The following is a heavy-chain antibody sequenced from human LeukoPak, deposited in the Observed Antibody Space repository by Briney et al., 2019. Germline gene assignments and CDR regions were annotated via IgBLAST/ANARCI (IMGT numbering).Heavy chain of an antibody. CDR3: AGGIAARGDVYYYYMDV. Sequence: SVKVSCKASGGTFSSYAISWVRQAPGQGLEWMGGIIPIFGTANYAQKFQGRVTITTDESTSTAYMELSSLRSEDTAVYYCAGGIAARGDVYYYYMDVWGKGTTVTVSS. CDR1: GGTFSSYA. V-gene: IGHV1-69*05. D-gene: IGHD6-6*01. J-gene: IGHJ6*03. CDR2: IIPIFGTA.